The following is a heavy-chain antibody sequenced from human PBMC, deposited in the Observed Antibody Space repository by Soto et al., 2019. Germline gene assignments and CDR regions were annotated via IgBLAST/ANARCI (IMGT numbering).Heavy chain of an antibody. V-gene: IGHV3-21*01. D-gene: IGHD3-10*01. Sequence: GGSLRLSCAASGFTFSSYSMNWVRQAPGKGLEWVSSISSSSSYIYYADSVKGRFTISRDNAKNSLYLQMNSLRAEDTAVYYCARGRSYLVRGHLNWFDPWGQGTLVTVSS. J-gene: IGHJ5*02. CDR3: ARGRSYLVRGHLNWFDP. CDR1: GFTFSSYS. CDR2: ISSSSSYI.